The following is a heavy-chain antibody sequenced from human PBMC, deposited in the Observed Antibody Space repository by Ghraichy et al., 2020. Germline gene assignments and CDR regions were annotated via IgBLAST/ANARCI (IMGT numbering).Heavy chain of an antibody. CDR1: GCTFSSYW. CDR2: INSDGSST. CDR3: ARRWGGLYGDYVDWYFDL. Sequence: GGSLRLSCAASGCTFSSYWMHWVRQAPGKGLVWVSRINSDGSSTSYAASVKGRFTISSDNAKNTLYLQMNSLRAEDTAVYYCARRWGGLYGDYVDWYFDLWGRGTLVTVSS. J-gene: IGHJ2*01. V-gene: IGHV3-74*01. D-gene: IGHD4-17*01.